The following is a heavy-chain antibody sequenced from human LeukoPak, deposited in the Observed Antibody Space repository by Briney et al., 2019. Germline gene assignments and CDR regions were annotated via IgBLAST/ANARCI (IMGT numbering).Heavy chain of an antibody. V-gene: IGHV4-4*07. Sequence: PSETLSLTCTVSGGSISSYYWSWIRQPAGKGLEWIGRIYTSGSTNYNPSLKSRVTMSVDTSKNQFSLKLSSVTAADTAVYYCARAANIVGATIFDYWGQGTLVTVSS. CDR3: ARAANIVGATIFDY. D-gene: IGHD1-26*01. J-gene: IGHJ4*02. CDR1: GGSISSYY. CDR2: IYTSGST.